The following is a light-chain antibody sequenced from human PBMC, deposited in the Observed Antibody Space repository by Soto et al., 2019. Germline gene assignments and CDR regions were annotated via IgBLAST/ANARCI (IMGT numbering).Light chain of an antibody. Sequence: QSALTQPDSVSGSPGQSITISCTGTSSDVGGYNYVSWYQQHPGKAPKLMIYDVSNRPSGVSNRFSGSKSGNTASLTISGLQAEDEADYYCSSYTRSSTLYVVFGGGTKLTVL. CDR1: SSDVGGYNY. CDR3: SSYTRSSTLYVV. V-gene: IGLV2-14*01. J-gene: IGLJ2*01. CDR2: DVS.